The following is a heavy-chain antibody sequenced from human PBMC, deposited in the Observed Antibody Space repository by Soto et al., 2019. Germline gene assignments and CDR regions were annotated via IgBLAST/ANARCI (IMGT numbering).Heavy chain of an antibody. J-gene: IGHJ3*02. CDR1: GYTFTSYD. V-gene: IGHV1-8*01. CDR3: ARGGYCSSTSCYDAFDI. CDR2: MNPNSGNT. Sequence: ASVKVSCKASGYTFTSYDINWVRQATGQGLEWMGWMNPNSGNTGYAQKFQGRVTMTRNTSISTAYMELSSLRSEDTAVYYCARGGYCSSTSCYDAFDIWGQGTMVTVSS. D-gene: IGHD2-2*01.